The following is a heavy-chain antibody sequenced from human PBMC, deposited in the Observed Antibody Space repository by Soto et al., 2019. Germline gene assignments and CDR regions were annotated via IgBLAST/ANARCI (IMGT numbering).Heavy chain of an antibody. J-gene: IGHJ6*02. D-gene: IGHD2-2*01. Sequence: SSETLSLTCAVYGGSISSNKWWSWVRQPPGKGLEWIGEIYHSGSTNYNPSLKSRVTISLDKSKNQFSLKLTSVTAADSAVYYCARDDHIVVVPTSLGAMDVWGQGTTVTVSS. CDR1: GGSISSNKW. CDR3: ARDDHIVVVPTSLGAMDV. CDR2: IYHSGST. V-gene: IGHV4-4*02.